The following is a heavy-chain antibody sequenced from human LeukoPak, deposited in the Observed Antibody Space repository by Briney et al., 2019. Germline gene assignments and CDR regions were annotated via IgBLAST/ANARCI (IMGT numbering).Heavy chain of an antibody. Sequence: GGSLRLSCTASGFTFSSYWMHWVRHAPGKGLVWVSRIDSGGSNTNYADSVKGRVTISRDNAKNTLYLEMNNLRDEDTAVYYCTRDRSYSSDSWGQGPLVTVSS. V-gene: IGHV3-74*01. CDR2: IDSGGSNT. CDR1: GFTFSSYW. CDR3: TRDRSYSSDS. D-gene: IGHD2-21*01. J-gene: IGHJ4*02.